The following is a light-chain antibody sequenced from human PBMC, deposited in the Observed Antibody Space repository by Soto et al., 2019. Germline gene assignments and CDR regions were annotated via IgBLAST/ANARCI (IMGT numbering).Light chain of an antibody. J-gene: IGKJ4*01. CDR1: QALNTR. V-gene: IGKV3-20*01. CDR3: QQYGSSLT. Sequence: TQSAATLSAFPCDRVALSCRASQALNTRLAWYQHKPGQAPRLLIYGASSRATGIPDRFSGSGSGTDFTLTISRLEPEDFAVYYCQQYGSSLTVGGGTKVDIK. CDR2: GAS.